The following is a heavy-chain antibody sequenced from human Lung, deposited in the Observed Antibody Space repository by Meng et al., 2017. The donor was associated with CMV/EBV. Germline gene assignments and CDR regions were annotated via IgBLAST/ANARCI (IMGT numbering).Heavy chain of an antibody. CDR1: GFTFSSYW. D-gene: IGHD3-3*01. V-gene: IGHV3-74*01. CDR2: INSDGSST. CDR3: ARVFDYDFGSGYYTNGMDV. J-gene: IGHJ6*02. Sequence: GGSLRLSCAASGFTFSSYWMHWVRQAPGKGLVWVSRINSDGSSTSYADSVKGRFTISRDNAKNTLYLKMNRLRAEDTAVYYCARVFDYDFGSGYYTNGMDVWGQGNXVNGAS.